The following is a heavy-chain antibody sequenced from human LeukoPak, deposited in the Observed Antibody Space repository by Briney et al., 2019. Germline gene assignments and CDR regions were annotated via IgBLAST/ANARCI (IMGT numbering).Heavy chain of an antibody. J-gene: IGHJ4*02. V-gene: IGHV3-7*01. D-gene: IGHD3-10*01. Sequence: SGGSLRLSCAASGFTFSSYWMSWVRQAPGKGLEWVANIKQDGSEKYYVDSVKGRFTISRDNAKNSLDLQMNSLRVEDTAIYYCVKVAKYYYGSETYYFFEHWGQGTPVTASS. CDR3: VKVAKYYYGSETYYFFEH. CDR1: GFTFSSYW. CDR2: IKQDGSEK.